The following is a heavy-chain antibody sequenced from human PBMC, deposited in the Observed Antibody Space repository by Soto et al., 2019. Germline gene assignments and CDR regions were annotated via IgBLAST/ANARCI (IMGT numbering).Heavy chain of an antibody. Sequence: ASVKVSCKASGYTFTSYAMHWVRQAPGQRLEWMGWINAGNGNTKYSQKFQGRVTITRDTSASTAYMELSSLRSEDTAVYYCARDIPGIAVADSWGQGTLVTVSS. V-gene: IGHV1-3*01. CDR1: GYTFTSYA. CDR3: ARDIPGIAVADS. J-gene: IGHJ4*02. D-gene: IGHD6-19*01. CDR2: INAGNGNT.